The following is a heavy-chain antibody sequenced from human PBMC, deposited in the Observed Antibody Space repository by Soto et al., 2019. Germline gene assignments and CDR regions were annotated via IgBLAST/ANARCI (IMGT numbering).Heavy chain of an antibody. V-gene: IGHV1-69*18. CDR1: GVTFSSYA. Sequence: QVQLVQSGAELKKPGSSVKVSCSASGVTFSSYAFTWVRQAPGQGLEWMGNIIPVFRTSNYAQGFQGRLTLSADESTNTIYMELSSIRSEDTAVYFCAKDGSWDGGGGESWGQGTLVIVSS. CDR2: IIPVFRTS. D-gene: IGHD3-16*01. J-gene: IGHJ4*02. CDR3: AKDGSWDGGGGES.